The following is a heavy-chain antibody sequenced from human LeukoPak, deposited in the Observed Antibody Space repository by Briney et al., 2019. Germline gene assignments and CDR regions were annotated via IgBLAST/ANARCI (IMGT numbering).Heavy chain of an antibody. J-gene: IGHJ4*02. CDR3: TTDPTYYYDSGGYYYVAY. V-gene: IGHV3-15*01. D-gene: IGHD3-22*01. Sequence: GGSLRLSCAASGFTFANAWMSWVRQAPGKGLEWVGRIKSKTDGGTTDYAAPVKGRFTISRDDSKNTLYLQMNSLKTEDTAVYYCTTDPTYYYDSGGYYYVAYWGQGTLVTVSS. CDR2: IKSKTDGGTT. CDR1: GFTFANAW.